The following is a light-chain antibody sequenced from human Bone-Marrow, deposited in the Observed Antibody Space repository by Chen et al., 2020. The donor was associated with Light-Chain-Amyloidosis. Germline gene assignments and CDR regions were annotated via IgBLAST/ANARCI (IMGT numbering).Light chain of an antibody. CDR3: AAWDSSLSGYV. J-gene: IGLJ1*01. CDR1: SSNSGSNY. V-gene: IGLV1-47*01. CDR2: KNN. Sequence: QSVLTQPPSASGTPGQRVTISCSGASSNSGSNYVYWYQHFPGAAHDILIHKNNQRPSGVHDRFSASKSGPSDFLGISGLRSEDEADYDCAAWDSSLSGYVFGTGTKVIVL.